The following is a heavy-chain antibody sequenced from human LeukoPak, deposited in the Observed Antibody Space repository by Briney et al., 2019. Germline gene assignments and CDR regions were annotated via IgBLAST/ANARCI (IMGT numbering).Heavy chain of an antibody. CDR1: GGSISSANYY. Sequence: PSETLSLTCTVSGGSISSANYYWSWIRQPPGKGLEWIGYIHNSGSSYYNPSFKNRLSISVATSKNQFSLKLSSVTAADTAVYYCASDRRGYGTFDYWGQGTLVTVPS. V-gene: IGHV4-30-4*01. J-gene: IGHJ4*02. CDR2: IHNSGSS. D-gene: IGHD5-12*01. CDR3: ASDRRGYGTFDY.